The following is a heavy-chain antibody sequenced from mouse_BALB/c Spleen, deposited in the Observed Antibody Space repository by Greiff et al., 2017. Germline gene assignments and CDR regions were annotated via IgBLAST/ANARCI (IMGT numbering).Heavy chain of an antibody. CDR1: GFTFSSYA. CDR2: ISSGGSYT. D-gene: IGHD1-1*01. CDR3: AREGYYGSSHPLYAMDY. J-gene: IGHJ4*01. Sequence: EVQLQESGGGLVKPGGSLKLSCAASGFTFSSYAMSWVRQSPEKRLEWVAEISSGGSYTYYPDTVTGRFTISRDNAKNTLYLEMSSLRSEDTAMYYCAREGYYGSSHPLYAMDYWGQGTSVTVSS. V-gene: IGHV5-9-4*01.